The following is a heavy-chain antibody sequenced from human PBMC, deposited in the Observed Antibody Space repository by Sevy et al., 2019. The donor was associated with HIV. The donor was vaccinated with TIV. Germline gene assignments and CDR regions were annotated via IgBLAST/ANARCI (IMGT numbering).Heavy chain of an antibody. J-gene: IGHJ3*02. CDR3: AKGYYYDSSGYWKDAFDI. D-gene: IGHD3-22*01. CDR2: IYYDGVNK. V-gene: IGHV3-33*06. Sequence: GGSLRLSCAASGFTVSSYGMHWVRQAPGKGLEWVAAIYYDGVNKFYADSVKGRFTISRDNSKNTLYLQMNSLRAEDTAVYYCAKGYYYDSSGYWKDAFDIWGPGTMVTVSS. CDR1: GFTVSSYG.